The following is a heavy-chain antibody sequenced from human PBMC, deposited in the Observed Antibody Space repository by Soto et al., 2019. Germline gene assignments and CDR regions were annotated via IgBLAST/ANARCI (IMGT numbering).Heavy chain of an antibody. Sequence: PGESLKISCKGSGYSFTSYWISWVRQMPGKGLEWMGRIDPSDSYTNYSPSFQGHVTISADKSISTAYLQWSSLKASDTATYYCARRTDYGDYEYYYGMDVWGQGTTVTVSS. D-gene: IGHD4-17*01. V-gene: IGHV5-10-1*01. CDR3: ARRTDYGDYEYYYGMDV. CDR1: GYSFTSYW. J-gene: IGHJ6*02. CDR2: IDPSDSYT.